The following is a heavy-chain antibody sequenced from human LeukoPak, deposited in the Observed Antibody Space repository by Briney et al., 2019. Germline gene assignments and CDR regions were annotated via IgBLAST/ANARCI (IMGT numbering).Heavy chain of an antibody. Sequence: SETLSLTCAVSGGSISSSNWWSWVRQPPGKGLEWIGEIYHSGSTNYNLSLKSRVTISVDTSKNQFSLRLSSVTAADTAVYYCARDRGDYLDYWGQGTLVTVSS. J-gene: IGHJ4*02. CDR2: IYHSGST. CDR1: GGSISSSNW. V-gene: IGHV4-4*02. CDR3: ARDRGDYLDY. D-gene: IGHD4-17*01.